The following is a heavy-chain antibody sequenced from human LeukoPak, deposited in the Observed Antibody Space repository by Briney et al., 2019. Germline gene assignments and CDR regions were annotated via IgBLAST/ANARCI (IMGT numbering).Heavy chain of an antibody. V-gene: IGHV4-39*07. CDR3: ARETSQKGAHYMDV. J-gene: IGHJ6*03. Sequence: PSETLSLTCAVSGGSISSNSYYWGWIRQPPGEGLEWIGSIYYSGSTNYNPSLKSRVTISVDTSKNQFSLKLSSVTAADTAVYYCARETSQKGAHYMDVWGKGTTVTISS. D-gene: IGHD3-16*01. CDR1: GGSISSNSYY. CDR2: IYYSGST.